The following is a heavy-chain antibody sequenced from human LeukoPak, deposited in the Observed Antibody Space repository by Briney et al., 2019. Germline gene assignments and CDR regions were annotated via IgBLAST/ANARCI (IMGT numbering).Heavy chain of an antibody. Sequence: GASVKVSCKAFGYTFTGYFIHWVRQAPGQGLEWMGRINPNSGDTNYEQTFQGRVTMTRDTSISTVYMDLSRLTSDDTAVHYCARDLSSTSNWELDYWGQGTPVTVSS. CDR1: GYTFTGYF. V-gene: IGHV1-2*06. CDR2: INPNSGDT. D-gene: IGHD7-27*01. J-gene: IGHJ4*02. CDR3: ARDLSSTSNWELDY.